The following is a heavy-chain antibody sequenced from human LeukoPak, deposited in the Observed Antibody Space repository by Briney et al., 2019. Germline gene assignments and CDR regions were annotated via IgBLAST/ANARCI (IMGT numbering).Heavy chain of an antibody. Sequence: GGSLRLSCAASGFTFSSYGRHWVRQAPGKGLEWVAVISYDGSNKYYAYSVKGRFTISRDHFKNTVYLHMDSLRVEDTAVYYCAKAVYGTTPGRGALNWFDPWGQGTLVTVSS. J-gene: IGHJ5*02. D-gene: IGHD2-8*01. CDR3: AKAVYGTTPGRGALNWFDP. CDR2: ISYDGSNK. CDR1: GFTFSSYG. V-gene: IGHV3-30*18.